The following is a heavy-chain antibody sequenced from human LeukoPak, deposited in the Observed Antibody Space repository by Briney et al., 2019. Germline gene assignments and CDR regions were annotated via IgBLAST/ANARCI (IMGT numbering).Heavy chain of an antibody. CDR3: ARDPAYYYDSSGYFQDQY. J-gene: IGHJ4*02. V-gene: IGHV4-39*02. CDR1: GGSVSSSHYY. CDR2: IYYSGST. Sequence: PSETLSLTCTVSGGSVSSSHYYWGWIRQPPGKGLEWIGSIYYSGSTYYKPSLKSRVTISLDTPKKQFSLKLSSVTAADTAVYYCARDPAYYYDSSGYFQDQYWGQGTLVTVSS. D-gene: IGHD3-22*01.